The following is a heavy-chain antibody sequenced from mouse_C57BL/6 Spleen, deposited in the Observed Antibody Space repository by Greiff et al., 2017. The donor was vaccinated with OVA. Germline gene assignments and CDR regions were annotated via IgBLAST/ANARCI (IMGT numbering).Heavy chain of an antibody. CDR3: TIFTTVVAKDY. CDR2: IDPETGGT. CDR1: GYTFTDYE. Sequence: QVQLKQSGAELVRPGASVTLSCKASGYTFTDYEMHWVKQTPVHGLEWIGAIDPETGGTAYNQKFKGKAILTADKSSSTAYMELRSLTSEDSAVYYCTIFTTVVAKDYWGQGTTLTVSS. V-gene: IGHV1-15*01. J-gene: IGHJ2*01. D-gene: IGHD1-1*01.